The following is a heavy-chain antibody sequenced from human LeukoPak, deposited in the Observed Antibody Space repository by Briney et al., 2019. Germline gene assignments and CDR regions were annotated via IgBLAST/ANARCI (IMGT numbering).Heavy chain of an antibody. D-gene: IGHD6-19*01. CDR3: ARARGHSSGWYRLDY. CDR1: GGSISSYY. J-gene: IGHJ4*02. V-gene: IGHV4-59*08. CDR2: IYYSGST. Sequence: SETLSLTCTVSGGSISSYYWNLIRQPPGKGLEWIGYIYYSGSTNYNPSLKSRVTISVDTSKNQFSLKLSSVTAADTAVYYCARARGHSSGWYRLDYWGQGTLVTVSS.